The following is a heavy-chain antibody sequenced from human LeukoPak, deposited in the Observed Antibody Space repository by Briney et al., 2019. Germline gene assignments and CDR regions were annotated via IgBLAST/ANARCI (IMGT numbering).Heavy chain of an antibody. J-gene: IGHJ4*02. CDR2: IWYDGSYK. V-gene: IGHV3-33*01. Sequence: PGRSLRLSCAASGFTFSNYGMHWVRQAPGKGLEWVAVIWYDGSYKSYGDSVKGRFTISRDNSKNTLFLQMNSLRADDTAVYYCARGRGCSSMSCYPDYWGQGTLVTVSS. D-gene: IGHD2-2*01. CDR3: ARGRGCSSMSCYPDY. CDR1: GFTFSNYG.